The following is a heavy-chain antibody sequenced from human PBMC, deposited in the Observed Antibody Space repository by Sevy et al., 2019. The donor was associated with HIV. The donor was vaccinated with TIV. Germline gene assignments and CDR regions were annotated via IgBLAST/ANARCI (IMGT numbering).Heavy chain of an antibody. D-gene: IGHD3-10*01. CDR3: ARDSKGEYSGMDV. J-gene: IGHJ6*02. V-gene: IGHV4-31*03. Sequence: SETLSLTCTVSGGSISSGGYYWSWIRQHPGKGLEWIGYIYYSGSTYYNPSLKSRVTISVDTSKNQFSLKLSSVTAADTAVYYCARDSKGEYSGMDVWGQWTTVTVSS. CDR2: IYYSGST. CDR1: GGSISSGGYY.